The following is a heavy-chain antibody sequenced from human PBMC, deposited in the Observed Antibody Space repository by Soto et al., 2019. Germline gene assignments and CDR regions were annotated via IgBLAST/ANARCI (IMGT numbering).Heavy chain of an antibody. D-gene: IGHD6-19*01. V-gene: IGHV1-3*05. CDR1: GYTFTGYA. Sequence: QVQLVQSGAEEKKPGASVKVSCKASGYTFTGYAMHWVRQAPGQRLEWMGWINAGNGNTKYSQKFQGRVTITRDTAASTAYMELRSLRAEDRAVYYCASAVAVAADFDYWGQGTLGTVSS. CDR2: INAGNGNT. CDR3: ASAVAVAADFDY. J-gene: IGHJ4*02.